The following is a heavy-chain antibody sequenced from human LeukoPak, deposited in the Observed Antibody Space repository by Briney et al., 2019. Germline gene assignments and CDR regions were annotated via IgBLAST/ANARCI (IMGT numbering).Heavy chain of an antibody. Sequence: PSETLSLTCTVSGGSISSYYWSWIRQPPGKGLEWIAYLFYSGSTDYNPSLESRVTISVDTSKNQFSLKLRSVTAADTAVYYCATVAVIRGVAYFDYWGQGTLVTVSS. CDR3: ATVAVIRGVAYFDY. D-gene: IGHD3-10*01. J-gene: IGHJ4*02. CDR1: GGSISSYY. CDR2: LFYSGST. V-gene: IGHV4-59*01.